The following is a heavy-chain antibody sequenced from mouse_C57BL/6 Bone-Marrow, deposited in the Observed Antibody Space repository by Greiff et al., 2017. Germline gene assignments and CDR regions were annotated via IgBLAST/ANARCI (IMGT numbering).Heavy chain of an antibody. CDR2: IYPGGGYT. D-gene: IGHD1-1*01. CDR1: GYTFTNYW. V-gene: IGHV1-63*01. CDR3: ARHYYGSSYGY. Sequence: QVQLQQSGAELVRPGTSVKMSCKASGYTFTNYWIGWAKQRPGHGLEWIGDIYPGGGYTNYNEKFKGKATLTADKSSSTAYMQCSSLTSEDSAIYYCARHYYGSSYGYWGQGTTLTVSS. J-gene: IGHJ2*01.